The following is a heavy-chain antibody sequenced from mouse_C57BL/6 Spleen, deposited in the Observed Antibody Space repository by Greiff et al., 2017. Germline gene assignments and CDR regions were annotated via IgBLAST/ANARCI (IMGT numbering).Heavy chain of an antibody. CDR2: ISSGGDYT. D-gene: IGHD4-1*01. CDR3: TRGFWEYSLDY. CDR1: GFTFSSYA. V-gene: IGHV5-9-1*02. Sequence: EVKLMESGAGLVKPGGSLKLSCAASGFTFSSYAMSWVRQTPEQRLEWVAYISSGGDYTYYADPVKGRFTLSRDNAANTLYLPMSSLKSEDTAVYCCTRGFWEYSLDYWGQGTTRTVSS. J-gene: IGHJ2*01.